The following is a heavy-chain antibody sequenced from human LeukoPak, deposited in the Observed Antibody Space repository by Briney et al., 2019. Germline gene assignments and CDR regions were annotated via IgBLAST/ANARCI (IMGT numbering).Heavy chain of an antibody. J-gene: IGHJ4*02. D-gene: IGHD3-22*01. CDR1: GFTFDDYA. CDR3: AKSGYYYDSSGNDY. CDR2: ISWNSGSI. Sequence: TGGSLRLSCAASGFTFDDYAMPWVRQAPGKGLEWVSGISWNSGSIGYADSVKGRFTISRDNSKNTLYLQMNSLRAEDTAVYYCAKSGYYYDSSGNDYWGQGTLVTVSS. V-gene: IGHV3-9*01.